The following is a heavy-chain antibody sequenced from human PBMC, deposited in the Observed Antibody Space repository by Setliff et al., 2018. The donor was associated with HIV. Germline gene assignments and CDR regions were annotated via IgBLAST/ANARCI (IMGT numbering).Heavy chain of an antibody. CDR2: INVGNGNT. Sequence: ASVKVSCKASGYTFLNYGISWVRQTPGRGLEWMAWINVGNGNTKAARKFQGRVALTTDTSTSTAHMELRNLRSDDTAVYYCARDSGMAVVGTWRRLDPWGQGTLVTVSS. CDR1: GYTFLNYG. V-gene: IGHV1-18*01. D-gene: IGHD6-19*01. CDR3: ARDSGMAVVGTWRRLDP. J-gene: IGHJ5*02.